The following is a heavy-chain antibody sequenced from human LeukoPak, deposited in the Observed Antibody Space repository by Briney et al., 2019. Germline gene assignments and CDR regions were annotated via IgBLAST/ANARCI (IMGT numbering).Heavy chain of an antibody. Sequence: GGSLRLSCAASGFTFSSYAMHWVRQAPGKGLEWVAVISYDGSNKYYADSVKGRFTISRDNSKNTLYLQMNSLRAEDTAVYYCARALYCSSTSCYEYYYYGMDVWGKATTVTVSS. CDR1: GFTFSSYA. J-gene: IGHJ6*04. CDR2: ISYDGSNK. CDR3: ARALYCSSTSCYEYYYYGMDV. D-gene: IGHD2-2*01. V-gene: IGHV3-30*04.